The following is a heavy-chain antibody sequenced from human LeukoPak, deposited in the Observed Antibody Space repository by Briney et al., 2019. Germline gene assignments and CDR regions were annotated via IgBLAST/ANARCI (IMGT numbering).Heavy chain of an antibody. J-gene: IGHJ4*02. CDR3: ARDLGHTGYDLYDY. CDR2: MKQDGSEK. Sequence: GGSLRLSCAVSGINFRGYWMAWVRQAPGKGLEWVANMKQDGSEKYYVDSVKGRCTISRDNAKNSLYLEMNSLRVEDTAVYYCARDLGHTGYDLYDYWGQGTLVTVSS. CDR1: GINFRGYW. V-gene: IGHV3-7*01. D-gene: IGHD5-12*01.